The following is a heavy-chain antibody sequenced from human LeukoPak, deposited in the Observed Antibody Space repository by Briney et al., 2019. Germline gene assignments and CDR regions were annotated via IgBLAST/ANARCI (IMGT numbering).Heavy chain of an antibody. CDR2: ISSSSSYI. CDR3: AKDPETYCGGGSCYIDY. V-gene: IGHV3-21*04. Sequence: GGSLRLSCAASGFTFSSYSMNWVRQAPGKGLEWVSSISSSSSYIYYADSVKGRFTISRDNAKNSLYLQMYSLRADDTAVYYCAKDPETYCGGGSCYIDYWGQGTLVIVSS. CDR1: GFTFSSYS. D-gene: IGHD2-15*01. J-gene: IGHJ4*02.